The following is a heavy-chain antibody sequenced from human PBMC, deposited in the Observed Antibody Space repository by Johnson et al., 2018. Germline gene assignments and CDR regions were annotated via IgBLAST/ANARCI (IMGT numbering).Heavy chain of an antibody. CDR1: GFTFDAYG. J-gene: IGHJ3*02. Sequence: VQLVQSGGGVVRXGGSXRLXCAASGFTFDAYGMSWVREAPGKGLEWVSGINWNGDNTGYAESVKGRFTISNDNAKSSLYLQMNSLRAEDTAGYYCAKDLEWLLSHACDIWDQGTMVTVSS. CDR2: INWNGDNT. D-gene: IGHD3-3*01. CDR3: AKDLEWLLSHACDI. V-gene: IGHV3-20*04.